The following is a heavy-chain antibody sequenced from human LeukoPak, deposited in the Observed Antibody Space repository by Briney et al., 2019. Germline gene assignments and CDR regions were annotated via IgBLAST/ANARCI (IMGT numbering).Heavy chain of an antibody. J-gene: IGHJ6*02. CDR1: Y. CDR2: IYSGGST. Sequence: YMSXVRQAPGXGRXWGSVIYSGGSTYYADSVKCRFTISRDNAKNSLYLQMNSLRAEDTAVYYCARDYSSSWYGDHYYGMDVWGQGTTVTVSS. CDR3: ARDYSSSWYGDHYYGMDV. D-gene: IGHD6-13*01. V-gene: IGHV3-53*01.